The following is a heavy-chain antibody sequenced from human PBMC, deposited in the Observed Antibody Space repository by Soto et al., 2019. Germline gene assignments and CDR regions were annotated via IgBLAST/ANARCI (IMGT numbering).Heavy chain of an antibody. CDR2: INHSGST. D-gene: IGHD3-10*01. Sequence: QVQLQQWGAGLLKPSETLSLTCAVYGGSFSGYYWSWIRQPPGKGLEWIGEINHSGSTNYNPSLKSRVTISVDTSKSQCSLKLSSVTAADTAVYYCATEYYYGSGEGMDVWGQGTTVTVSS. CDR3: ATEYYYGSGEGMDV. J-gene: IGHJ6*02. CDR1: GGSFSGYY. V-gene: IGHV4-34*01.